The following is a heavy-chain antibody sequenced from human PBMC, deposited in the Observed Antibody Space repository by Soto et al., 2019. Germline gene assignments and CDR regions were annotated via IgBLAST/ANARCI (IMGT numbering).Heavy chain of an antibody. J-gene: IGHJ4*02. V-gene: IGHV4-39*01. CDR1: GDSINSDKYY. Sequence: SETLSLTCSVSGDSINSDKYYWGWIRQPPGKGLKWIGSIYYRGNTYYNPSLQTRVTIFLDKSKSQFSLRLNSVTAADSAVYFCARLEGLATISYYFDFWGQGAQVTVSS. CDR2: IYYRGNT. D-gene: IGHD3-9*01. CDR3: ARLEGLATISYYFDF.